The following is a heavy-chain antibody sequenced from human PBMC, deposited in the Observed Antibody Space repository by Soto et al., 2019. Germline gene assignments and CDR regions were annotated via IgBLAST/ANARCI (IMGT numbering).Heavy chain of an antibody. CDR1: GFTFSSYA. CDR3: SRLVIQVVVVAAALIDY. CDR2: ISYDGSNK. J-gene: IGHJ4*02. Sequence: GGSLRLSCAASGFTFSSYAMHWVRQAPGKGLEWVAVISYDGSNKYYADSVKGRFTISRDNSKNTLYLQMNSLRAEDTAGYYWSRLVIQVVVVAAALIDYWGQGTLVTVSS. V-gene: IGHV3-30-3*01. D-gene: IGHD2-15*01.